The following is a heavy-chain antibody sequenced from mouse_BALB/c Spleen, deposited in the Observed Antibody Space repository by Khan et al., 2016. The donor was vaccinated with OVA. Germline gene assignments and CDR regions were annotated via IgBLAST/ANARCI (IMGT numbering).Heavy chain of an antibody. V-gene: IGHV1-77*01. Sequence: QVQLQQSGPVLVKPGASVKMSCKASGYTFSDYIINWVRQRTGQGLEWIGQIYPGTNSTYYNEKFKGKATLTADKSSNTAYMQLRSLTSEDSAVYFCARSGNGSLAYWGQGTTLTVSS. CDR3: ARSGNGSLAY. D-gene: IGHD1-1*01. J-gene: IGHJ2*01. CDR2: IYPGTNST. CDR1: GYTFSDYI.